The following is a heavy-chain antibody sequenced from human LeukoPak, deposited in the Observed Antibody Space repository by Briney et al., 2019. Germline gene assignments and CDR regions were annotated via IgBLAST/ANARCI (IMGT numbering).Heavy chain of an antibody. CDR3: ARIVCSGGSCYSGQWYFDL. CDR2: ISGSGGST. CDR1: GFTFSSYA. V-gene: IGHV3-23*01. J-gene: IGHJ2*01. D-gene: IGHD2-15*01. Sequence: GGSLRLSCAASGFTFSSYAMSWVRQAPGKGLEWVSAISGSGGSTYYADSVKGRFTISRDTAKNTLYLQMSSLRVEDTAVYYCARIVCSGGSCYSGQWYFDLWGRGTLVTVSS.